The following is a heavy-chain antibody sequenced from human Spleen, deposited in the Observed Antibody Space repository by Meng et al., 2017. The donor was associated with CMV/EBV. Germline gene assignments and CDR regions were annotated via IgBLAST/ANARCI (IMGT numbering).Heavy chain of an antibody. CDR1: GSTFKTFT. Sequence: GGPLRLSCAASGSTFKTFTMSWVRQAPGRGLEWVSSINPDSDYIQSADSLQGRFTISRDNAKNSLYLRMSGLRAEDTAVYYCARDQEGTRIPSPIHYGLDVWGQGTTVTVSS. CDR3: ARDQEGTRIPSPIHYGLDV. V-gene: IGHV3-21*06. J-gene: IGHJ6*02. CDR2: INPDSDYI. D-gene: IGHD5-18*01.